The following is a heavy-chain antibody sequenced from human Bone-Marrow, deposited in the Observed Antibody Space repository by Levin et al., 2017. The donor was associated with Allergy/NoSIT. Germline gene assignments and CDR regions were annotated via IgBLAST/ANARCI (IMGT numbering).Heavy chain of an antibody. CDR3: ARDSSWLVLPYFDY. J-gene: IGHJ4*02. CDR1: GGSISSYY. CDR2: IYTSGST. V-gene: IGHV4-4*07. Sequence: SETLSLTCTVSGGSISSYYWSWIRQPAGKGLEWIGRIYTSGSTNYNPSLKSRVTMSVDTSKNQFSLKLSSVTAADTAVYYCARDSSWLVLPYFDYWGQGTLVTVSS. D-gene: IGHD6-19*01.